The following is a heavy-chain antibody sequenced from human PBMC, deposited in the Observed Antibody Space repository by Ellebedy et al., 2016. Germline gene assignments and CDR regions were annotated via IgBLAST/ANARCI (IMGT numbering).Heavy chain of an antibody. J-gene: IGHJ4*02. V-gene: IGHV1-45*02. CDR2: ITPFNGNT. Sequence: SVKVSCXASGYTFTYRYLHWVRQAPGQALEWMGWITPFNGNTNYAQKFQDRVTITRDRSMSTAYMELSSLRSEDTAMYYCATGIAVAGFDYWGQGTLVTVSS. CDR1: GYTFTYRY. D-gene: IGHD6-19*01. CDR3: ATGIAVAGFDY.